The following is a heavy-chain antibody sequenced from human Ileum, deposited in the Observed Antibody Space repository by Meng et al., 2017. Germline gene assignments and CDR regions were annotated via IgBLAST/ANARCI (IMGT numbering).Heavy chain of an antibody. Sequence: QVQLVESGGGVVQSGRSLRLSCAASGFTFSTSAFHWVRQAPGKGLEWVAVTSHDGSYKDYADSVKGRFTTSRDNAKNTLYLQMSSLGAEDTAVYYCVRDNFGVDYWGLGTLVTVSS. CDR2: TSHDGSYK. CDR1: GFTFSTSA. CDR3: VRDNFGVDY. J-gene: IGHJ4*02. D-gene: IGHD3-10*01. V-gene: IGHV3-30*04.